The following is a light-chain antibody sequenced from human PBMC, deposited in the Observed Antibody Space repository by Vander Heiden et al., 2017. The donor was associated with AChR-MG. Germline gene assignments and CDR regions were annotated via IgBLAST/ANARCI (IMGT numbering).Light chain of an antibody. CDR3: QQRSAWPRT. CDR1: RSIGGS. Sequence: EIVLTQSPPTLSLSPGERATLSCRASRSIGGSLAWYQQRPGQPPRFLISETSWRAADTPARFSGSGSETNFTLTVSSVEPEDFAVYYCQQRSAWPRTFGQGTKLDIK. V-gene: IGKV3-11*01. CDR2: ETS. J-gene: IGKJ2*01.